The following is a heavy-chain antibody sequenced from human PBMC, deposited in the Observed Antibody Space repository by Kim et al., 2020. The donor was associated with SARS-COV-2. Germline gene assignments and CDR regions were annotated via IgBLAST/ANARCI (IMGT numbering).Heavy chain of an antibody. Sequence: GGSLRLSCAASGFSFEDYAMHWVRQTPGKGLEWVSGIGWNSRGIGYADSVKGRFTISRDNTKNSLYLQMNSLTAEDTALYYCAGKKGGHNSVDYWGQGTLVTVSS. CDR1: GFSFEDYA. D-gene: IGHD1-1*01. CDR3: AGKKGGHNSVDY. CDR2: IGWNSRGI. V-gene: IGHV3-9*01. J-gene: IGHJ4*02.